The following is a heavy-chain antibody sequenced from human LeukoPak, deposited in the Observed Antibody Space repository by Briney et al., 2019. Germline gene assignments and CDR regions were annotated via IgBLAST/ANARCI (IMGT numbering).Heavy chain of an antibody. J-gene: IGHJ3*02. D-gene: IGHD2-15*01. Sequence: PGGSLRLSCAASGFTFSTYSMNWVRQAPGKGLEWVSYISSSSSTMFYADSVKGRFTISRDNAKNSLYLQMNSLRTEDTALYYCAKDTRDIADAFDIWGQGTMVTVSS. V-gene: IGHV3-48*01. CDR3: AKDTRDIADAFDI. CDR1: GFTFSTYS. CDR2: ISSSSSTM.